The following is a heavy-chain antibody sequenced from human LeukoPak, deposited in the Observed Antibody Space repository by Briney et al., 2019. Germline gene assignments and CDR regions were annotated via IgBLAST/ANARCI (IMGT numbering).Heavy chain of an antibody. J-gene: IGHJ4*02. CDR1: GFTFSSYA. D-gene: IGHD6-13*01. CDR2: ISGSGGST. CDR3: AKGGVGSSWLMHFDY. Sequence: GGSLRLSCAASGFTFSSYAMSWVRQAPGKGLEWVSAISGSGGSTYYTDSVKGRFTISRDNSKNTLYLQMNSLRAEDAALYYCAKGGVGSSWLMHFDYWGQGTLVTVSS. V-gene: IGHV3-23*01.